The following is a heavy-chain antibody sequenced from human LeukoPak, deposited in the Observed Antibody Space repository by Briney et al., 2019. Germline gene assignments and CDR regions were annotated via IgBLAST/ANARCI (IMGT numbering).Heavy chain of an antibody. CDR2: IKQDGSEK. J-gene: IGHJ4*02. D-gene: IGHD6-19*01. CDR3: ARDPPVAVTGPSLDY. CDR1: GFTFSNYF. V-gene: IGHV3-7*01. Sequence: PGGSLRLSCAASGFTFSNYFMHWVRQAPGKGLEWVANIKQDGSEKYYVDSVKGRFTISRDNAKNSLYLQMNSLRAEDTAVYYCARDPPVAVTGPSLDYWGQGTLVTVSS.